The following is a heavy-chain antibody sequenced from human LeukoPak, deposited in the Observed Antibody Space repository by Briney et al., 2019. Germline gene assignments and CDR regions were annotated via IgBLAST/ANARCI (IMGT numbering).Heavy chain of an antibody. CDR2: IIPIFGTA. J-gene: IGHJ6*02. CDR1: GYTFTGYY. V-gene: IGHV1-69*13. Sequence: GASVKVSCKASGYTFTGYYMHWVRQAPGQGLEWMGGIIPIFGTANYAQKFQGRVTITADESTSTAYMELSSLRSEDTAVYYCARVTIFGVVTTTYYYYYGMDVWGQGTTVTVSS. D-gene: IGHD3-3*01. CDR3: ARVTIFGVVTTTYYYYYGMDV.